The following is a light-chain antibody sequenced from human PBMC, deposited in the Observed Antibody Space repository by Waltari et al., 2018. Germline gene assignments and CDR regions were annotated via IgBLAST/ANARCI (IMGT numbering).Light chain of an antibody. CDR1: QSLSRY. CDR2: GAS. Sequence: DILVTQAPGTLSLYPGDRATLSCRASQSLSRYLAWYQQKPGQAPRLLIYGASTRATGIPDRFSGSGSGTDFSLTISRLEPEDSAVYYCQHHFRLPATFGQGTKVEIK. V-gene: IGKV3-20*01. J-gene: IGKJ1*01. CDR3: QHHFRLPAT.